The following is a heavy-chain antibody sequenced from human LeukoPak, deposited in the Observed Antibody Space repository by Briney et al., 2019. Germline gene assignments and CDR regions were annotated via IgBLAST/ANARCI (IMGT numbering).Heavy chain of an antibody. CDR3: AREGGSIAAVHYYYYMDV. V-gene: IGHV3-30*04. CDR2: ISYDGSNK. J-gene: IGHJ6*03. D-gene: IGHD6-13*01. CDR1: GFTFSSYA. Sequence: GGSLRLSCAASGFTFSSYAMHWVRQAPGKWLEWVAVISYDGSNKYYADSVKGRFTISRDNSKNTLYLQMNSLRAEDTAVYYCAREGGSIAAVHYYYYMDVWGKGTTVTVSS.